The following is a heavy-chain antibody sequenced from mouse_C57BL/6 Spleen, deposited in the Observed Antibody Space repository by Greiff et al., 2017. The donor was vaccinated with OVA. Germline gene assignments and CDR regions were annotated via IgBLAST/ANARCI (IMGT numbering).Heavy chain of an antibody. CDR3: ARGDTTEYFDV. J-gene: IGHJ1*03. V-gene: IGHV1-55*01. CDR1: GYTFTSYW. Sequence: VKLQESGAELVKPGASVKMSCKASGYTFTSYWITWVKQRPGQGLEWIGDIYPGSGSTNYNEKFKSKATLTVDTSSSTAYMQLSSLTSEDSAVYYCARGDTTEYFDVWGTGTTVTVSS. CDR2: IYPGSGST. D-gene: IGHD1-1*01.